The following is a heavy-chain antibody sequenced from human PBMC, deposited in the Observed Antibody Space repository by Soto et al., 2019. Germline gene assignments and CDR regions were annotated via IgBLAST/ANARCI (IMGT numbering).Heavy chain of an antibody. J-gene: IGHJ4*02. CDR3: ARDYDSSGYHSTF. CDR2: INSEGTRS. V-gene: IGHV3-74*01. D-gene: IGHD3-22*01. Sequence: PGGSLRLSCVASGFTFSSYWMHWARQAPGKGLVWVSQINSEGTRSEHADSVKGRFTISRDNAKNTLYLQMNDLRAEDTAVYYCARDYDSSGYHSTFWGQGALVTVSS. CDR1: GFTFSSYW.